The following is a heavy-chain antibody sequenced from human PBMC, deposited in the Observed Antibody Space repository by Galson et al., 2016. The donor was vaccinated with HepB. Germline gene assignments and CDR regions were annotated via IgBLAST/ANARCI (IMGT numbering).Heavy chain of an antibody. CDR2: INAGNGNT. CDR3: ARDGGYCSSTSCYNDAFDI. CDR1: GYTFTSYA. Sequence: SVKVSCKASGYTFTSYAMHWVRQAPGRRLEWMGWINAGNGNTKYSQKFQGRVTITRDTSASTAYMELSSLRSEDTAVYYCARDGGYCSSTSCYNDAFDIWGQGTMVTVSS. J-gene: IGHJ3*02. V-gene: IGHV1-3*01. D-gene: IGHD2-2*02.